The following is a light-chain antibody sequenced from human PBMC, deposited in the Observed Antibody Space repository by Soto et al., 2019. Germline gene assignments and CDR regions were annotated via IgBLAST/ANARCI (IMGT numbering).Light chain of an antibody. CDR3: QQLHSYPIT. Sequence: DIPLTQSPSFLSASVGDRVTITCRASQGISTYLAWYQQKPGRAPRLLIYAASTLQSGVPSRFSGSGSGTQFSLTITSLQPDDFATYSCQQLHSYPITFGQGTRLEMK. CDR2: AAS. V-gene: IGKV1-9*01. CDR1: QGISTY. J-gene: IGKJ5*01.